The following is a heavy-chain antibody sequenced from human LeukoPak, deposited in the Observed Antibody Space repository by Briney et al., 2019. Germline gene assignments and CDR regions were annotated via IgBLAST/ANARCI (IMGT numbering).Heavy chain of an antibody. D-gene: IGHD4-11*01. V-gene: IGHV3-23*01. CDR3: AKGPPTVTTNYFDY. CDR2: IGGGGSTT. CDR1: GFTFSLYA. Sequence: GGSLTLSCAASGFTFSLYAISWVRQTPGKGLEWVSTIGGGGSTTYYADSVRGRFTISRDNSKNTLYLQMNSLRAEDTAVYYCAKGPPTVTTNYFDYWGQGTLVTVSS. J-gene: IGHJ4*02.